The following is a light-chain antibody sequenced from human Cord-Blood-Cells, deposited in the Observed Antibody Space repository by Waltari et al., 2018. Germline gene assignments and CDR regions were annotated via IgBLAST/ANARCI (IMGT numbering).Light chain of an antibody. CDR3: NSRDSSGNHVV. CDR1: SLRSYY. Sequence: SSELTQDPAVSVALGQTVRSTCLGDSLRSYYASWYQQKPGQAPVLVIYGKNNRPSGIPDRFSGSSSGNTASLTITGAQAEDEADYYCNSRDSSGNHVVFGGGTKLTVL. V-gene: IGLV3-19*01. J-gene: IGLJ2*01. CDR2: GKN.